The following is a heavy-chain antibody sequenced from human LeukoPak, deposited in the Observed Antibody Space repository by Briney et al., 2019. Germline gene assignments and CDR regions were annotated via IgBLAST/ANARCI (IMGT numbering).Heavy chain of an antibody. D-gene: IGHD6-19*01. Sequence: SETLSLTCTVSGGSVSSESYYWSWIRHPPGKGLEYIGYIYYSGTTNYNPSLKGRVTISVDTSKNQFSLKVRSVTAADTAVYYRARVFYSSGWSSFDYWGQGALVTVSS. CDR1: GGSVSSESYY. J-gene: IGHJ4*02. CDR3: ARVFYSSGWSSFDY. V-gene: IGHV4-61*01. CDR2: IYYSGTT.